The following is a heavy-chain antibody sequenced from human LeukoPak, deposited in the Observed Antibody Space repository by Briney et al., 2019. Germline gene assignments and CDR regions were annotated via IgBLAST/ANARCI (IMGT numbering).Heavy chain of an antibody. CDR2: IYYSGST. CDR3: ARGKGYSYGYLYYYFGMDV. CDR1: GGSISSYY. V-gene: IGHV4-59*01. Sequence: PSETLSLTCTVSGGSISSYYWSWIRQPPGKGLEWIGYIYYSGSTNYNPSLKSRVTISVDTSKNQFSLKLSAVTAADTAEYYCARGKGYSYGYLYYYFGMDVGGQGTTVTVSS. J-gene: IGHJ6*02. D-gene: IGHD5-18*01.